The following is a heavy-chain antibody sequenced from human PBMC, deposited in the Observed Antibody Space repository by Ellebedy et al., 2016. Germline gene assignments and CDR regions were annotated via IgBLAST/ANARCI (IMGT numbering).Heavy chain of an antibody. J-gene: IGHJ6*02. CDR2: INHHGSET. Sequence: GGSLRLXXVASNFTFSSFYMSWVRQAPGKGLEWVANINHHGSETYYGDSMKGRFTISRDNAKNSLYLQMDSLRADDTAVYYCARDLVSMALRFYYFGMDVWGQGTTVTVS. CDR3: ARDLVSMALRFYYFGMDV. CDR1: NFTFSSFY. V-gene: IGHV3-7*01. D-gene: IGHD2/OR15-2a*01.